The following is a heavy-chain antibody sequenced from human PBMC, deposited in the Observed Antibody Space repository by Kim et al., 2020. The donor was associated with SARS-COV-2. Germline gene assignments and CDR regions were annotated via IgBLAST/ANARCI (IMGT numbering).Heavy chain of an antibody. J-gene: IGHJ4*02. CDR2: INHSGST. D-gene: IGHD5-18*01. CDR3: ARGSIQLWFELIQRSYYFDY. V-gene: IGHV4-34*01. CDR1: GGSFSGYY. Sequence: SETLSLTCAVYGGSFSGYYWSWIRQPPGKGLEWIGEINHSGSTNYNPSLKSRVTISVDTSKNQFSLKLSSVTAADTAVYYCARGSIQLWFELIQRSYYFDYWGQGTLVTVSS.